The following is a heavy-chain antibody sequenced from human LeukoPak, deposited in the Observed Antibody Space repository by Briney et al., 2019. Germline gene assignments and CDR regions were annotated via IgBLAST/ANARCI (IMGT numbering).Heavy chain of an antibody. V-gene: IGHV3-30*04. Sequence: GGSLRLSCAASGFTFSSYALHWVRQAPGKGLEWVTVISYDGSSKYYADSVKGRFTISRDNSKNTLYLQMNSLRPEDTAVYCCARDVKSYTSGASYFDYWGQGSLVTVSS. CDR3: ARDVKSYTSGASYFDY. CDR2: ISYDGSSK. J-gene: IGHJ4*02. CDR1: GFTFSSYA. D-gene: IGHD6-19*01.